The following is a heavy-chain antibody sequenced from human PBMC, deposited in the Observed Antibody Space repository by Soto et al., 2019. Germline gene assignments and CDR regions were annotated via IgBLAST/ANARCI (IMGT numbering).Heavy chain of an antibody. CDR2: IYYGGTT. CDR1: GDSIASISCY. J-gene: IGHJ4*02. V-gene: IGHV4-39*01. Sequence: SETLSLTCSVSGDSIASISCYWAWFRQPPGKGLEWVGYIYYGGTTSYNPSLKSRVTISRDTSKNRVSLELRSVTAADTAVYYCARVNVTLDLWGLGTLVTVSS. CDR3: ARVNVTLDL. D-gene: IGHD2-21*02.